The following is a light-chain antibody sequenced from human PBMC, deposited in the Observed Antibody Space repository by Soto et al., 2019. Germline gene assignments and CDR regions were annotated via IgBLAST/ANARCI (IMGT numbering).Light chain of an antibody. J-gene: IGLJ1*01. CDR1: SSDVGGYDY. V-gene: IGLV2-14*01. Sequence: QSVLTQPASVSGSPGQSITISCAGTSSDVGGYDYVSWYQHHPGKAPRLMIYEVNNRPSGVSDRFSGSKSGHTASLTISGLQADDEAEYYCSSYTTTGARVFGSGTKVTVL. CDR3: SSYTTTGARV. CDR2: EVN.